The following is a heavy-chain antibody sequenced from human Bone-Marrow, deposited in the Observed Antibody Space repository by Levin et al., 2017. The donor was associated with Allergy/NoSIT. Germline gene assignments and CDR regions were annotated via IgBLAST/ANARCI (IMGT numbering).Heavy chain of an antibody. V-gene: IGHV3-74*01. J-gene: IGHJ6*02. CDR3: ARTHMRGFYYGFDV. D-gene: IGHD3-16*01. CDR1: GFTFRSYW. Sequence: PGGSLRLSCAASGFTFRSYWMHWVRQGPGKGPVWVSRINSDGSDTDYADSVKGRFTISRDNAKNTLYLQMDSLRADDTAVYYCARTHMRGFYYGFDVWGQGTTVTVSS. CDR2: INSDGSDT.